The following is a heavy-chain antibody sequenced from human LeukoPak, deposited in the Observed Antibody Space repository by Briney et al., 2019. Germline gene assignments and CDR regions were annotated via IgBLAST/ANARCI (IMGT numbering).Heavy chain of an antibody. D-gene: IGHD3-3*01. CDR3: AKGFWSSSWYDS. J-gene: IGHJ5*01. CDR2: ISYDGSNK. V-gene: IGHV3-30-3*01. Sequence: GGSLRLSCAASGFTFSSYAMHWVRQAPGKGLEWVAVISYDGSNKYYADSVKGRFTISRDNSKNTLYLQMNSLRAEDTAVYYCAKGFWSSSWYDSWGQGTLVTVSS. CDR1: GFTFSSYA.